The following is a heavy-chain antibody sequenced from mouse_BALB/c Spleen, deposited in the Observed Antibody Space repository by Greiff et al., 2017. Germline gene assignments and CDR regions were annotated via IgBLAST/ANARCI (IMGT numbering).Heavy chain of an antibody. CDR2: IRNKANGYTT. CDR1: GFTFTDYY. CDR3: ARGPYYYGSSSMDY. Sequence: EVQGVESGGGLVQPGGSLRLSCATSGFTFTDYYMSWVRQPPGKALEWLGFIRNKANGYTTEYSASVKGRFTISRDNSQSILYLQMNTLRAEDSATYYCARGPYYYGSSSMDYWGQGTSVTVSS. J-gene: IGHJ4*01. D-gene: IGHD1-1*01. V-gene: IGHV7-3*02.